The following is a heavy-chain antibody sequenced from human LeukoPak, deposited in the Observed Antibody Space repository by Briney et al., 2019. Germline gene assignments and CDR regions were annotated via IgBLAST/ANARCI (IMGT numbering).Heavy chain of an antibody. CDR3: ARDVWYTSSSAADY. Sequence: GGSLRLSCAASGFTFSSYGMHWVRQAPGKGLEWVAFIRYDGSNKYYADSVKGRFTISRDNSKNTLYLQMNSLRAEDTAVYYCARDVWYTSSSAADYWGQGTLVTVSS. V-gene: IGHV3-30*02. D-gene: IGHD6-6*01. J-gene: IGHJ4*02. CDR1: GFTFSSYG. CDR2: IRYDGSNK.